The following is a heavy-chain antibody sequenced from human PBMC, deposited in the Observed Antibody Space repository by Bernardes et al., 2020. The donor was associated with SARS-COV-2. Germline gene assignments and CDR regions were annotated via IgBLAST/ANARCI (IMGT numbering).Heavy chain of an antibody. Sequence: GGSLRLSCAASGFTFSGVWMSWVRQAPGKGLEWLGRIKSKGDGGSADYAAPVEGRFTISRDDSKNTLYLQMSSLKTEDTAVYYCTSTFCYDSSGDRWGQGTLVTVSS. CDR1: GFTFSGVW. CDR3: TSTFCYDSSGDR. V-gene: IGHV3-15*01. J-gene: IGHJ4*02. CDR2: IKSKGDGGSA. D-gene: IGHD3-22*01.